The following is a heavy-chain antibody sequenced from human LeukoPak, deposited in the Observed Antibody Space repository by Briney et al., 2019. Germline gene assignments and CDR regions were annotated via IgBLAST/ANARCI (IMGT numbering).Heavy chain of an antibody. CDR2: INTNTGNP. Sequence: GASVKVSCKASGYTFTTYAMNWVRQAPGQGLEWMGWINTNTGNPTYAQGFTGRFVFSLDTSVSTAYLQISSLKAEDTAVYYCARVSLYYYDSSGYYDYWGQGTLVTVSS. V-gene: IGHV7-4-1*02. CDR3: ARVSLYYYDSSGYYDY. CDR1: GYTFTTYA. D-gene: IGHD3-22*01. J-gene: IGHJ4*02.